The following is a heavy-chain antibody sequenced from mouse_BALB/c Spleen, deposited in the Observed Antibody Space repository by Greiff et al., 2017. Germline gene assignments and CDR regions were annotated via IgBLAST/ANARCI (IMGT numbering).Heavy chain of an antibody. Sequence: EVQRVESGAELVRSGASVKLSCTASGFNIKDYYMHWVKQRPEQGLEWIGWIDPENGDTEYAPKFQGKATMTADTSSNTAYLQLSSLTSEDTAVYYCKGGTARAYWGQGTTLTVSS. V-gene: IGHV14-4*02. CDR1: GFNIKDYY. J-gene: IGHJ2*01. D-gene: IGHD3-2*01. CDR3: KGGTARAY. CDR2: IDPENGDT.